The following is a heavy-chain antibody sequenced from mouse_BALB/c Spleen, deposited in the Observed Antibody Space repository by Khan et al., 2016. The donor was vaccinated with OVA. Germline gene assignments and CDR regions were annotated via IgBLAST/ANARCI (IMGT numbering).Heavy chain of an antibody. CDR1: GFSLTNYG. CDR2: IWSDGST. J-gene: IGHJ4*01. D-gene: IGHD2-10*01. Sequence: VKLVESGPGLVAPSQSLSITCTISGFSLTNYGVHWVRQPPGKGLEWLVVIWSDGSTTYNSDLTSSLSISKDNSKSPAFLKMNSLQTDDTAMDYCARQPYYHYYVMDYWGQGTSVTVSS. CDR3: ARQPYYHYYVMDY. V-gene: IGHV2-6-1*01.